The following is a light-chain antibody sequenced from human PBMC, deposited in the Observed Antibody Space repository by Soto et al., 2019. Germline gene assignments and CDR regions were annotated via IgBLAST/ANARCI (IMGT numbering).Light chain of an antibody. V-gene: IGKV3-15*01. Sequence: EIVMTQSPATLSVSPGERATLSCRASQSVSYNLAWYQQKPGQAPRLLIYGAYTRATGMPARFSGSGSGTEFTLTISGLQPDDFATYYCQQYMSYSFGQGTKVDIK. J-gene: IGKJ1*01. CDR2: GAY. CDR1: QSVSYN. CDR3: QQYMSYS.